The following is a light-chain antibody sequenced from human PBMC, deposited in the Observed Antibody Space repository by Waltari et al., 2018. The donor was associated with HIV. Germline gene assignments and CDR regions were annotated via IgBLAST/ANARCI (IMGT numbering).Light chain of an antibody. CDR2: EVT. J-gene: IGLJ2*01. Sequence: QSALTQPASVSGSPGQSITISCAGTSADVGAYNYISRYQLHPGKAPKLMIYEVTAGPSRVSSRFSGSKSGTAASLTISGLQAEDEADYYCISYTTSSTVVFGGGTKLTVL. V-gene: IGLV2-14*01. CDR3: ISYTTSSTVV. CDR1: SADVGAYNY.